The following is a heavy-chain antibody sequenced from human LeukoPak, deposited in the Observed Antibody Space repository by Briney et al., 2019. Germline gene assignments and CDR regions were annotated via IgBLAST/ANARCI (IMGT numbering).Heavy chain of an antibody. CDR1: GFTFSSFA. CDR2: ISGSGAGT. J-gene: IGHJ5*02. D-gene: IGHD3-3*01. CDR3: AKDFSGYYLSGWFDP. V-gene: IGHV3-23*01. Sequence: PGGSLRLSCAASGFTFSSFAMSWVRQAPGKGLEWVSTISGSGAGTYYADSVKGRFTISRDNSKNTLYLHMNSLRAEDTAVYYCAKDFSGYYLSGWFDPWGQGTLVTVSS.